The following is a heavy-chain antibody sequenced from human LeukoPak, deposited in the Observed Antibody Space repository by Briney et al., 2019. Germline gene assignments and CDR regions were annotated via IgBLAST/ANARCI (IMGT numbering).Heavy chain of an antibody. Sequence: SETLSLTCTVSGGSISGHYWSWIRQSPGKGVEWIAYIHYSGNTNYNPSLKSRVTISLDTSKNQFSLKLSTVTAADTAVYYCARGDGWDDSRMGGGFDSWGQGTLVTVSS. D-gene: IGHD3-22*01. CDR3: ARGDGWDDSRMGGGFDS. J-gene: IGHJ4*02. CDR2: IHYSGNT. V-gene: IGHV4-59*11. CDR1: GGSISGHY.